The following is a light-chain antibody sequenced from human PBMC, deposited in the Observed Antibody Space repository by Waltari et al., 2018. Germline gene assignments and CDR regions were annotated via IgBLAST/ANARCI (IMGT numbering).Light chain of an antibody. J-gene: IGKJ2*01. CDR3: VQLIAFPYT. Sequence: DIVMTQTPLSLSITPGEPASISCRSSQSLLHPNGLSLLHWYLQKPGQSPQLLIYGGSNRASGVPDRFSATESGTDFTLNISNVEAEDFGIFYCVQLIAFPYTFGQGTKLEIK. V-gene: IGKV2-40*01. CDR1: QSLLHPNGLSL. CDR2: GGS.